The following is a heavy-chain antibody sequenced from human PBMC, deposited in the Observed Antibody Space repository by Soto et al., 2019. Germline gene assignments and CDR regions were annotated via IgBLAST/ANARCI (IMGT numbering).Heavy chain of an antibody. CDR3: AREGGGNHFDY. CDR2: IYCSGST. CDR1: CCSIISYY. Sequence: SETLSLTCTVSCCSIISYYWSWIRQPPGKGLEWIGYIYCSGSTNYNPSLKSRVTISVDTSKNQFSLKLSSVTAADTAVYYCAREGGGNHFDYWGQGTLVTVSS. V-gene: IGHV4-59*01. D-gene: IGHD2-15*01. J-gene: IGHJ4*02.